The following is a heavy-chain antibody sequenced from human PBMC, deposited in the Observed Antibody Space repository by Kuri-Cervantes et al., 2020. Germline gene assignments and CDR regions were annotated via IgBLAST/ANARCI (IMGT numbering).Heavy chain of an antibody. D-gene: IGHD3-10*01. V-gene: IGHV4-34*01. Sequence: ESLKISCAVDGGSFSGYYWSWIRQPPGKGLEWIGEINHSGSTNYNPSLKSRVTISVDTSKNQFSLKLSSVTAADTAVYYCARRPVYYYGSGSYRGWFDPWGQGTLVTVSS. CDR3: ARRPVYYYGSGSYRGWFDP. J-gene: IGHJ5*02. CDR2: INHSGST. CDR1: GGSFSGYY.